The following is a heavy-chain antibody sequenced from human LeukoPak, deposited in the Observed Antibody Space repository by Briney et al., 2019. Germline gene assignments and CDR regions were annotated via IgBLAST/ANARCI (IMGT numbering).Heavy chain of an antibody. V-gene: IGHV3-7*01. Sequence: GGSLRLSCAASGFTFSSYWMSWVRQAPGKGLEWVANIKQDGSEKYYVDSVKGRFTISRDNAKNSLYLQMNSLRAEDTAVYYCARDAGYSYGWGYFDYWGQGTLVTVSS. CDR1: GFTFSSYW. CDR3: ARDAGYSYGWGYFDY. J-gene: IGHJ4*02. D-gene: IGHD5-18*01. CDR2: IKQDGSEK.